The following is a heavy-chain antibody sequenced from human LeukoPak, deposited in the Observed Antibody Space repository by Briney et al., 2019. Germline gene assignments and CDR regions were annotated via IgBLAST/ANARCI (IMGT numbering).Heavy chain of an antibody. D-gene: IGHD1-26*01. CDR2: IGSGGSPI. CDR3: AKWLPSGSYYPEYYFDY. V-gene: IGHV3-48*03. CDR1: GFTFSNYP. Sequence: GGSLRLSCAASGFTFSNYPMNWVRQAPGKGLEWVSYIGSGGSPIYYADSVRGRFSISRDNAKNSLYLQMSSLRAEDTAVYYCAKWLPSGSYYPEYYFDYWGQGTLVTVSS. J-gene: IGHJ4*02.